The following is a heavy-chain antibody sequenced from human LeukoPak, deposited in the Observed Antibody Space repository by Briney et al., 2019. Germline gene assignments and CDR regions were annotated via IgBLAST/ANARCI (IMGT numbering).Heavy chain of an antibody. D-gene: IGHD3-10*01. CDR3: ARDRNYYGSGSYSDY. Sequence: ASVKVSCKASGYTFTSYDINWVRQATGQGLEWMGWMNPNSGNTGYAQKFQGRVTMTTDTSTSTAYMELRSLRSDDTAVYYCARDRNYYGSGSYSDYWGQGTLVTVSS. V-gene: IGHV1-8*02. CDR2: MNPNSGNT. CDR1: GYTFTSYD. J-gene: IGHJ4*02.